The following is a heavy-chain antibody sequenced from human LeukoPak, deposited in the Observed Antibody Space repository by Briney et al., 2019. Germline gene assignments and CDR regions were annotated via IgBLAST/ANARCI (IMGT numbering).Heavy chain of an antibody. CDR1: GESISGFY. CDR2: IYTSGST. Sequence: PSETLSLTCTVSGESISGFYWTWIRQPAGKGLEWIGRIYTSGSTNYNPSLKSRVTMSVDTSKNQFSLKLSSVTAADTAVYYCARDRQQLMIHDAFDIWGQGTMVTVSS. CDR3: ARDRQQLMIHDAFDI. D-gene: IGHD6-13*01. V-gene: IGHV4-4*07. J-gene: IGHJ3*02.